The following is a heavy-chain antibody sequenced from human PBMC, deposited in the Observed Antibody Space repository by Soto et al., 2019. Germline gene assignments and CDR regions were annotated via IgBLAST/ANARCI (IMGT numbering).Heavy chain of an antibody. CDR1: GGSISSYY. CDR2: IYYSGST. CDR3: ARAFGYSSSCWFDP. J-gene: IGHJ5*02. V-gene: IGHV4-59*01. D-gene: IGHD6-6*01. Sequence: PSETLSLTCTVSGGSISSYYWSWIRQPPGKGLEWIGYIYYSGSTNYNPSLKSRVTISVDTSKNQFSLKLSSVTAADTAVYYCARAFGYSSSCWFDPWGQGTLVTVSS.